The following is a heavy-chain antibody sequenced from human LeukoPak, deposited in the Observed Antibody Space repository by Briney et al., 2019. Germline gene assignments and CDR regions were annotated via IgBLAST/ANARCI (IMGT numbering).Heavy chain of an antibody. V-gene: IGHV4-59*11. CDR1: GGSIITHY. D-gene: IGHD1-26*01. CDR3: AAYSGRKIDS. J-gene: IGHJ4*02. Sequence: PSETLSLTCTVSGGSIITHYWTWIRQPPGKGLEWIGYIFHIGTTKYNPSLESRVTISVDTSKKQFSLNLTSVTSADTGVYYCAAYSGRKIDSWGQGTLVTVSS. CDR2: IFHIGTT.